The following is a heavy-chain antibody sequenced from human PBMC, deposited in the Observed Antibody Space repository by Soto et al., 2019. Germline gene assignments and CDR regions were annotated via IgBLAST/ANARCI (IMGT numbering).Heavy chain of an antibody. V-gene: IGHV1-24*01. J-gene: IGHJ4*02. CDR2: FDPEDGET. CDR3: ATDIIAVAGPVY. D-gene: IGHD6-19*01. Sequence: QVQLVQSGAEVKKPGASVKVSCKVSGYTLTELSMHWVRQAPGKGLEWMGGFDPEDGETIYAQKFPGRVTMTEDTSTDTADMELSSLRSEDTAVYYCATDIIAVAGPVYWGQGTLVTASS. CDR1: GYTLTELS.